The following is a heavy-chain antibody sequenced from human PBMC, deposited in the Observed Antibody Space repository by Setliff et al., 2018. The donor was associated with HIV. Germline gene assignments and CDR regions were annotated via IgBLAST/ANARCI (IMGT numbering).Heavy chain of an antibody. Sequence: LSLTCTVSGGSISSYYWSWIRQPPGKGLEWIGYIYYSGSTNYNPSLKSRVTISVDTSKNQFSLKLNSVTAADTAVYYCAREDYYDQKGAFDIWGQGTMVTV. CDR1: GGSISSYY. D-gene: IGHD3-22*01. V-gene: IGHV4-59*01. CDR2: IYYSGST. J-gene: IGHJ3*02. CDR3: AREDYYDQKGAFDI.